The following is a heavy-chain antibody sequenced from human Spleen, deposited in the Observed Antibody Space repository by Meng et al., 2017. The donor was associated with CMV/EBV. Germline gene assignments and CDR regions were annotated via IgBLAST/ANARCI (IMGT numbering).Heavy chain of an antibody. J-gene: IGHJ6*02. CDR1: GYSFSTYW. V-gene: IGHV5-51*01. D-gene: IGHD3-3*01. Sequence: GGSLRLSCKGSGYSFSTYWIVWVRQMPGKGLEWMGIIYPGDSDTRYSPSFQGQVTISADKSISTAFLQWSSLKASDTAMYYCARQDDFWSRNGMDVWGQGTTVTVSS. CDR3: ARQDDFWSRNGMDV. CDR2: IYPGDSDT.